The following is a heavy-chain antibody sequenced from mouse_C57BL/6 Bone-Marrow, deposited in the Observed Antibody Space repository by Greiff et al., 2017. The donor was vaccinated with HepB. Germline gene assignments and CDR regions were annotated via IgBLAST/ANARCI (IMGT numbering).Heavy chain of an antibody. CDR1: GFSLTSYG. CDR3: ARSLYGYDGFDY. CDR2: IWSGGST. V-gene: IGHV2-2*01. Sequence: QVHVKQSGPGLVQPSQSLSITCTVSGFSLTSYGVHWVRQSPGKGLEWLGVIWSGGSTDYNAAFISRLSISKDNSKSQVFFKMNSLQADDTAIYYCARSLYGYDGFDYWGQGTTLTVSS. J-gene: IGHJ2*01. D-gene: IGHD2-2*01.